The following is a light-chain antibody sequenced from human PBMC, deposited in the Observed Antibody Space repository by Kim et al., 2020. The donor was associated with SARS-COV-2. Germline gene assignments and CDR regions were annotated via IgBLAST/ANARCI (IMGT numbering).Light chain of an antibody. CDR2: GPS. Sequence: SPGQSANLSCRASQSLSSSYLAWHQQKPGQAPRLLIYGPSTRATGIPDRFSGSGSGTDFTLTISRLEPEDFAVYYCQQYSRFPWTFGQGTKVDIK. V-gene: IGKV3-20*01. J-gene: IGKJ1*01. CDR1: QSLSSSY. CDR3: QQYSRFPWT.